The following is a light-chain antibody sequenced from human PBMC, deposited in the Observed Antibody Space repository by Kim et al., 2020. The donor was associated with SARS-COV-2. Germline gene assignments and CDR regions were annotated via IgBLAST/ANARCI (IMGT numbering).Light chain of an antibody. Sequence: QSALTQPPSASGSPGQSVAISCSGTSSDFGTYNYVSWYQQHPGKAPKLMIFEVTKRPSGVPDRFSASMSGNTASLTISGLQPEDEADYYCTSHANNNYIFGTGTRSPS. CDR3: TSHANNNYI. J-gene: IGLJ1*01. CDR2: EVT. CDR1: SSDFGTYNY. V-gene: IGLV2-8*01.